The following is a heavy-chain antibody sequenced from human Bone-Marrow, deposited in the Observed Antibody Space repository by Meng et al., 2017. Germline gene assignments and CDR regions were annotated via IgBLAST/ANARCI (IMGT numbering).Heavy chain of an antibody. V-gene: IGHV3-13*01. CDR3: AGDGPITMVRGVITA. CDR2: IGTAGDT. Sequence: GESLKISCAASGFTFSSYDMHWVRQATGKGLEWVSAIGTAGDTYYPGSVKGRFTISRENAKNSLYLQMNSLRAGDTAVYYCAGDGPITMVRGVITAWGQGTLVTVSS. D-gene: IGHD3-10*01. J-gene: IGHJ5*02. CDR1: GFTFSSYD.